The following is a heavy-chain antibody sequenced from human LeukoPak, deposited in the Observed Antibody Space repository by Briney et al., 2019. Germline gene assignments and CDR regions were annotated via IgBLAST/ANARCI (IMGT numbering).Heavy chain of an antibody. V-gene: IGHV4-59*01. CDR1: GGTISSYY. J-gene: IGHJ5*02. CDR3: ARTTEDCSSTSCYQYWFDP. Sequence: SETLSLTCTVSGGTISSYYWSWIRQPPGKGLEWIGYIYYSGSTNYNPSLKSRVTISVDTSKNQFSLKLNSVTAADTAVYYCARTTEDCSSTSCYQYWFDPWGQGTLVTVSS. CDR2: IYYSGST. D-gene: IGHD2-2*01.